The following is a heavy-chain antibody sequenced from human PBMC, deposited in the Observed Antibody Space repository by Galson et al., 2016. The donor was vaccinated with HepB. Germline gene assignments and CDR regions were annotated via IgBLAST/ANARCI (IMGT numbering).Heavy chain of an antibody. CDR3: VNPVPSDSNILNGYLFH. CDR1: GFTFTMYT. D-gene: IGHD3-9*01. J-gene: IGHJ4*02. CDR2: ITSTGGST. V-gene: IGHV3-23*01. Sequence: SLRLSCAASGFTFTMYTMNWVRQAPGKGLEWVSAITSTGGSTYYADSVKGRFSISRDNSKNTLYLQMNSLRAKDTAIYHCVNPVPSDSNILNGYLFHWGQGTLVTGSS.